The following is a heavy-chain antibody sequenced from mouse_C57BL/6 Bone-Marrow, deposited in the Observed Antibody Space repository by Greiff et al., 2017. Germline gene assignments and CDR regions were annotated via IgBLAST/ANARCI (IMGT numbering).Heavy chain of an antibody. J-gene: IGHJ2*01. CDR3: ARFTTVVATRNYFDY. Sequence: QVQLQQPGTELVKPGASVKLSCKASGYTFTSYWMHWVKQRPGQGLEWIGNINPSNGGTNYNEKFKSKATLTVDKSSSTAYMQLSSLTSEDSAVYYCARFTTVVATRNYFDYWGQGTTLTVSS. V-gene: IGHV1-53*01. CDR1: GYTFTSYW. D-gene: IGHD1-1*01. CDR2: INPSNGGT.